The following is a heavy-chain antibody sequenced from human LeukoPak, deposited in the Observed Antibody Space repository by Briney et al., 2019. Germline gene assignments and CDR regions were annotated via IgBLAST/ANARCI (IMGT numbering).Heavy chain of an antibody. J-gene: IGHJ4*02. V-gene: IGHV3-15*01. D-gene: IGHD3-10*01. CDR3: TTDPVRLGLGSYGSGSYFVAPLDY. CDR1: GFTFSNAW. CDR2: IKSKTDGGTT. Sequence: GGSLRLSCAASGFTFSNAWMSWVRQAPGKGLEWVGRIKSKTDGGTTDYAAPVKGRFTISRDDSKNTLYLQMNSLKTEDTAVYYCTTDPVRLGLGSYGSGSYFVAPLDYWGQGTLVTVSS.